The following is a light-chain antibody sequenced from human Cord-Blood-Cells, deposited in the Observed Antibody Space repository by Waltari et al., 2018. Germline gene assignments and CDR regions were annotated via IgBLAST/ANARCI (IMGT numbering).Light chain of an antibody. CDR2: RNN. CDR1: SSNIGSNY. J-gene: IGLJ1*01. V-gene: IGLV1-47*01. Sequence: QSVLTQPPSASGTPGQRVTISCSGSSSNIGSNYVYWYQQLPGTAPKLLIYRNNPRPSGVPGRFSGSKSGTSASLAISGLRSEDEADYYCAAWDDSLSGRVFGTGTKVTVL. CDR3: AAWDDSLSGRV.